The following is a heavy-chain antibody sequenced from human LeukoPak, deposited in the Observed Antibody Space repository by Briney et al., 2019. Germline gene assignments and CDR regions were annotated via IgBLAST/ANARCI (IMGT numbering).Heavy chain of an antibody. J-gene: IGHJ4*02. CDR1: GFTFRSYT. CDR2: IKSKTDGGTT. CDR3: THIGQASSSWYEESSLD. D-gene: IGHD6-13*01. V-gene: IGHV3-15*01. Sequence: GGSLRLSCAASGFTFRSYTMNWVRQAPGKGLEWVGRIKSKTDGGTTDYAAPVKGRFTISRDDSKNTLYLQMNSLKTEDTAVYYCTHIGQASSSWYEESSLDWGQGTLVTVSS.